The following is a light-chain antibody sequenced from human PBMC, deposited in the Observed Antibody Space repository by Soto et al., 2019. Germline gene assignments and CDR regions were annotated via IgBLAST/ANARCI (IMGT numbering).Light chain of an antibody. CDR1: SSNIGSNY. CDR2: RNN. Sequence: QSVLTQPPSASGTPGQRVTISCSGSSSNIGSNYVYWYQQLPGPAPKLLIYRNNQRPSGVPDRFSGATSGTSASLAISGLRSEDEADYYCEAWDDSLSSVVFGGGTKLTVL. V-gene: IGLV1-47*01. J-gene: IGLJ2*01. CDR3: EAWDDSLSSVV.